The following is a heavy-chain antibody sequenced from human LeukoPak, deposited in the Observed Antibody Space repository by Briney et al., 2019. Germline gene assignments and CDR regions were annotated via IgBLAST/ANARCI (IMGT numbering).Heavy chain of an antibody. Sequence: GGSLRVSCAASGFTFSSYSMNWVRQAPGKGLEWVSSISSSSSYIYYADPVKGRFTISRENAKNSLYLQMNSLRAEDTAVYYCARDWEYYYYGMDVWGQGTTVTVSS. V-gene: IGHV3-21*01. D-gene: IGHD1-26*01. CDR1: GFTFSSYS. CDR2: ISSSSSYI. J-gene: IGHJ6*02. CDR3: ARDWEYYYYGMDV.